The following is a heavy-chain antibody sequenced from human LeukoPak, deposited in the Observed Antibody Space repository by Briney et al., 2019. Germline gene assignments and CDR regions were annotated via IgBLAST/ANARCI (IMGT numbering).Heavy chain of an antibody. CDR1: GGSFSGYY. V-gene: IGHV4-34*01. D-gene: IGHD5-12*01. CDR3: AGSRNLERWLQFGYFDY. J-gene: IGHJ4*02. CDR2: INHSGST. Sequence: SETLSLTCAVYGGSFSGYYWSWIRQPPGKGLEWIGEINHSGSTNYNPSLKSRVTISVDTSKNQFSLKLSSVTAADTAVYYCAGSRNLERWLQFGYFDYWGQGTLVTVSS.